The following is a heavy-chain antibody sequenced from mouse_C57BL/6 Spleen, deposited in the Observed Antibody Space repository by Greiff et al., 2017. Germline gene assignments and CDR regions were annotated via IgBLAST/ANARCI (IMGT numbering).Heavy chain of an antibody. CDR1: GFTFSSYA. CDR2: ISDGGSYT. D-gene: IGHD1-1*01. CDR3: ARDRYGSVGFDY. Sequence: QGVESGGGLVKPGGSLKLSCAASGFTFSSYAMSWVRQTPEKRLEWVATISDGGSYTYYPDNVKGRFTISRDNAKNNLYLQMSHLKSEDTAMYYCARDRYGSVGFDYWGQGTTRTVSS. J-gene: IGHJ2*01. V-gene: IGHV5-4*01.